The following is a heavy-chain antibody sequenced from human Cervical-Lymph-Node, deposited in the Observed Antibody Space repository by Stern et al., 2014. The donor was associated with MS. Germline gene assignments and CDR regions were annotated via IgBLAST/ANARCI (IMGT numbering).Heavy chain of an antibody. D-gene: IGHD1-26*01. CDR1: GGSISSYY. CDR3: ARGGAAREAYFDY. J-gene: IGHJ4*02. Sequence: QLQLQESGPGLVKPSETLSLTCTVSGGSISSYYWTWIRQPPGKGLEWIGYIYYSGSTNYNPSLKSRVTISVDTSKNQFSLNLSSVTAADTAVYYCARGGAAREAYFDYWGQGTLVTVSS. V-gene: IGHV4-59*01. CDR2: IYYSGST.